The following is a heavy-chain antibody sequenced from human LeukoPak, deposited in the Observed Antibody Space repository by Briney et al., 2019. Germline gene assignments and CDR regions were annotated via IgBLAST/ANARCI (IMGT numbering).Heavy chain of an antibody. D-gene: IGHD6-13*01. Sequence: SQTLSLTCTVSGGSISSGDYYWSWIRQPPGKGLEWIGYIYYSGSTYYNPSLKSRVTMSVDTSKNQFSLMLSSVAAADTAVYYCARGLAAPGSPGEFNYWGRGTLVIVSS. CDR2: IYYSGST. J-gene: IGHJ4*02. V-gene: IGHV4-30-4*01. CDR1: GGSISSGDYY. CDR3: ARGLAAPGSPGEFNY.